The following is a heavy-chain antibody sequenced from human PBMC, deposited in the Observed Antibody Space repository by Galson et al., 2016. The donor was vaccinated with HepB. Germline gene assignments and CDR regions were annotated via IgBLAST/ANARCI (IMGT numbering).Heavy chain of an antibody. CDR2: IIPLFTTT. V-gene: IGHV1-69*13. J-gene: IGHJ3*02. CDR1: GGPFKNYA. D-gene: IGHD2-15*01. CDR3: ASGLGYCSGTNCYVNDAFDI. Sequence: SVKVSCKASGGPFKNYAINWVRQAPGQRLEWMGRIIPLFTTTNYAQKFQGRVTITADESTSTTYMELSSLKSDDTAVYYCASGLGYCSGTNCYVNDAFDISGQGTMVTVS.